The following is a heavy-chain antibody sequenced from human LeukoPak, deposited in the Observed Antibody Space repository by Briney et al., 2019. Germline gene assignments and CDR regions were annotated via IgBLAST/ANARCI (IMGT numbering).Heavy chain of an antibody. J-gene: IGHJ4*02. V-gene: IGHV3-33*01. D-gene: IGHD6-13*01. CDR1: GFPFSSYG. CDR3: ASRPRDAAALDY. Sequence: PGGSLRLSCVASGFPFSSYGMHWVRQAPGKGLEWVAVIWSVGGAEYYADSVKGRFTISRDNSKSMLFLQMNSLRAEDTAVYYCASRPRDAAALDYWGQGTLVTVSS. CDR2: IWSVGGAE.